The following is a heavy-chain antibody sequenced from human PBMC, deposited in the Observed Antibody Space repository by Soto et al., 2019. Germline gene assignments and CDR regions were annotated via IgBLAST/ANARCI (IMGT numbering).Heavy chain of an antibody. J-gene: IGHJ6*02. CDR3: ATGYCSGGSCYSYGMDV. CDR2: ISWNSGSI. Sequence: GGSLRLSCAASGFTFDDYAMHWVRQAPGKGLEWVSGISWNSGSIGYADSVKGRFTISRDNAKNSLYLQMNSLRAEDTALYYCATGYCSGGSCYSYGMDVWGQGTTVTVSS. CDR1: GFTFDDYA. D-gene: IGHD2-15*01. V-gene: IGHV3-9*01.